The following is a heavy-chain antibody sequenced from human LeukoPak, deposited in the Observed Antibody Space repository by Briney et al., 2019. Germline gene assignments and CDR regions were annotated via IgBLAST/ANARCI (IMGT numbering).Heavy chain of an antibody. CDR1: GFTFSDYN. D-gene: IGHD2-15*01. V-gene: IGHV3-11*01. CDR2: ISRSGSTK. Sequence: GGSLRLSCAASGFTFSDYNMRWIRQAPGKGLEWVTSISRSGSTKYYADSVKGRFTISRDNAKNSLFLQMNSLRAEDTAVYYCARVLRYCSGGNCYSGGLGCMDVWGKGTTVTISS. J-gene: IGHJ6*03. CDR3: ARVLRYCSGGNCYSGGLGCMDV.